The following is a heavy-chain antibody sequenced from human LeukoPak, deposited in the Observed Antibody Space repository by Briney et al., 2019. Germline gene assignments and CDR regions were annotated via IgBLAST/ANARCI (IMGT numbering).Heavy chain of an antibody. Sequence: SSETLSLTCSVSGGSISSAYHYWGWIRQPPGKGLEWIASIYYTGYTHYNPSLKSRVTISVDTSKNQFSLNLRSVTAADTAVYYCARHGSVSPRREAFDIWGQGTMDTVSS. CDR3: ARHGSVSPRREAFDI. V-gene: IGHV4-39*01. J-gene: IGHJ3*02. CDR1: GGSISSAYHY. CDR2: IYYTGYT. D-gene: IGHD1-26*01.